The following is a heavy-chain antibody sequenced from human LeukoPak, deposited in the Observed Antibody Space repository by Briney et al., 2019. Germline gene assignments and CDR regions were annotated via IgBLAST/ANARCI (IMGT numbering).Heavy chain of an antibody. V-gene: IGHV3-74*01. Sequence: GGSLRLSCAASGFTFSSYGMHWVRQAPGKGLVWVSHVNSDGSATSYADSVKGRFTISRDNAKNTVYLHMNSLRVEDTAVYYCTSFYETNWGQGTLVTVSP. CDR3: TSFYETN. CDR2: VNSDGSAT. D-gene: IGHD2/OR15-2a*01. CDR1: GFTFSSYG. J-gene: IGHJ4*02.